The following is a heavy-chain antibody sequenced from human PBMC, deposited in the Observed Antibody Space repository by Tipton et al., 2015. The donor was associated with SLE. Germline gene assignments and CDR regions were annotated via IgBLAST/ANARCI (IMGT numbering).Heavy chain of an antibody. CDR3: TKRAGIAAAGTRGAFDI. J-gene: IGHJ3*02. V-gene: IGHV3-23*01. Sequence: SLRLSCAASGFTFSSSAMSWVRQAPGKGLEWVSAISGSGGSTYYADSVKGRFTISRDNSKNTLYLQMNSLRAEDTAVYYCTKRAGIAAAGTRGAFDIWGQGTMVTVSS. CDR2: ISGSGGST. CDR1: GFTFSSSA. D-gene: IGHD6-13*01.